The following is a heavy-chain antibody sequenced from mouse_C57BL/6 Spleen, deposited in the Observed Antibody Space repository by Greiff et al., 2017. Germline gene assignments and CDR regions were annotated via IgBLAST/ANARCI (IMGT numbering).Heavy chain of an antibody. V-gene: IGHV1-81*01. CDR2: IYPRSGNT. Sequence: VQLQQSGAELARPGASVKLSCKASGYTFTSYGISWVKQRTGQGLEWIGEIYPRSGNTYYNEKFKGKATLTADKSSSTAYMELRSLTSEDSAVYFCASVSLPITQIAYWGQGTLVTVSA. D-gene: IGHD1-1*01. J-gene: IGHJ3*01. CDR1: GYTFTSYG. CDR3: ASVSLPITQIAY.